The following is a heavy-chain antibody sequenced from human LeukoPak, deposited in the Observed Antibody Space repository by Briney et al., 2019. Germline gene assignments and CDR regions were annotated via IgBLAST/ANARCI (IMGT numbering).Heavy chain of an antibody. Sequence: GGSLRLSCAGSGFTFSSCEMNWVRQAPGKGLEWVAVTSYDGSNKYYADSVKGRFTISRDNSKNTLYLQMNSLRAEDTAVYYCAKDSGIAVAGPGFDYWGQGTLVTVSS. CDR1: GFTFSSCE. D-gene: IGHD6-19*01. J-gene: IGHJ4*02. CDR3: AKDSGIAVAGPGFDY. CDR2: TSYDGSNK. V-gene: IGHV3-30*18.